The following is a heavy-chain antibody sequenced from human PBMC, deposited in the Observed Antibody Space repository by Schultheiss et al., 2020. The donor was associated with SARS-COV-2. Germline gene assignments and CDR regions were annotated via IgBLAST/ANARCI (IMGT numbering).Heavy chain of an antibody. D-gene: IGHD4-23*01. CDR3: ARRRCDGNWYLET. J-gene: IGHJ5*02. CDR1: GGSISSYY. CDR2: IYYSGST. V-gene: IGHV4-59*08. Sequence: SQTLSLTCTVSGGSISSYYWSWIRHPPGKGLEWIGYIYYSGSTNYNPSLKSRVTISVDTYKNQFSLKLTSVTAADTAVYYCARRRCDGNWYLETWGQGTLGTVS.